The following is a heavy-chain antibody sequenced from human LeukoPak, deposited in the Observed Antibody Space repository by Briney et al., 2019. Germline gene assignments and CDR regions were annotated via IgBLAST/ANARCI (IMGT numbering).Heavy chain of an antibody. CDR2: ISGSGGST. D-gene: IGHD3-3*01. CDR1: GFTFSSYA. CDR3: AKDMGRSRFLEWSKPSDY. J-gene: IGHJ4*02. Sequence: PGGSLRLSCAASGFTFSSYAMSWVSQAPGKGLEWVSAISGSGGSTYYADSVKGRFTISRDNSKNTLYLQMNSLRAEDTAVYYCAKDMGRSRFLEWSKPSDYWGQGTLVTVSS. V-gene: IGHV3-23*01.